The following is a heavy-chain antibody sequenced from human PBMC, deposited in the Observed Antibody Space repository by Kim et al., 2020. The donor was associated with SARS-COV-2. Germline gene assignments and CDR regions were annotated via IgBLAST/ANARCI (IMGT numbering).Heavy chain of an antibody. CDR3: ARDAPVLRYLEA. J-gene: IGHJ3*01. V-gene: IGHV4-30-2*04. CDR2: N. D-gene: IGHD3-9*01. Sequence: NYYNPSLKSRISLSVNTSKNQFSLKLSSVTAADTAKYYCARDAPVLRYLEAWGQGTMVTVSS.